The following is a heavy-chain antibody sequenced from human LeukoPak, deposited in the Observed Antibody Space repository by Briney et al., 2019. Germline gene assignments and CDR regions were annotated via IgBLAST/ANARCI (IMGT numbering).Heavy chain of an antibody. Sequence: GGSLRLSCAASGFTFSIYAMSWVRQAPGKGLEWVSAISGSGGTAYYADSVKGRFTISRDNSKNTLYLQMNSLRAEDTAVYYCARVEMATIREGFDYWGQGTLVTVSS. CDR3: ARVEMATIREGFDY. CDR1: GFTFSIYA. J-gene: IGHJ4*02. D-gene: IGHD5-24*01. V-gene: IGHV3-23*01. CDR2: ISGSGGTA.